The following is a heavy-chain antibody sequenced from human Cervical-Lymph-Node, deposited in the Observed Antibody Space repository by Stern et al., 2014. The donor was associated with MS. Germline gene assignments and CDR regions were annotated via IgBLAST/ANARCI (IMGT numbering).Heavy chain of an antibody. D-gene: IGHD6-19*01. CDR2: INPRDNRT. V-gene: IGHV1-46*01. J-gene: IGHJ4*02. CDR1: GYTFTIYY. CDR3: ARDLAVAGTVAFDY. Sequence: QVQLVQSGAEVKKPGASLAVSCKTSGYTFTIYYIHCVRQAPGHGLEWMGMINPRDNRTDYAHPFQGIVTITSDTSSKTVHMELRSLRFEDTAVYFCARDLAVAGTVAFDYWGQGTLLTVSS.